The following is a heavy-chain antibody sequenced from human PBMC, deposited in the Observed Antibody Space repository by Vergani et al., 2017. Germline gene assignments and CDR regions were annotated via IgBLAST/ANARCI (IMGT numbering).Heavy chain of an antibody. J-gene: IGHJ4*02. D-gene: IGHD1-26*01. Sequence: EVQLVESGGGLVQPGGSLRLSCAASGFTFSSYWMHWVRQAPGKGLVWVSRINSDGSSTSYADSVKGRFTISRDNAKNTLYLQMNSLRAEDTAVYYCAKGHHYSGSYIRYFDYWGQGTLVTVSS. CDR1: GFTFSSYW. V-gene: IGHV3-74*01. CDR3: AKGHHYSGSYIRYFDY. CDR2: INSDGSST.